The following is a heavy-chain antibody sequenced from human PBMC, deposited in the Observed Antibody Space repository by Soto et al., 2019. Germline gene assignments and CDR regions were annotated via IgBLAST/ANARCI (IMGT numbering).Heavy chain of an antibody. Sequence: GGSLRLSCAASGFTFSSYAMSWVRQAPGKGLEWVSAISGSGGSTYYADSVKGRFTISRDNSKNTLYLQMNSLRAEDTAVYYFADSNKFGIAAAGPRYYYYGMDVWGQGTTVTVSS. CDR2: ISGSGGST. D-gene: IGHD6-13*01. J-gene: IGHJ6*02. CDR1: GFTFSSYA. CDR3: ADSNKFGIAAAGPRYYYYGMDV. V-gene: IGHV3-23*01.